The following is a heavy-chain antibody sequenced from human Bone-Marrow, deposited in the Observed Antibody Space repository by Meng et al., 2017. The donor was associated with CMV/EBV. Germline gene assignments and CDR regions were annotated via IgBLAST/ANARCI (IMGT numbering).Heavy chain of an antibody. V-gene: IGHV1-46*01. CDR2: INPSGGST. D-gene: IGHD2-15*01. CDR1: GYTFTSYY. CDR3: ARDASFTRPGWFDP. J-gene: IGHJ5*02. Sequence: ASLKVSCKASGYTFTSYYMHWVRQAPGQGLEWMGIINPSGGSTSYAQKFQGRVTITADKSTSTAYMELSSLRSEDTAVYYCARDASFTRPGWFDPWGQGTLVTVSS.